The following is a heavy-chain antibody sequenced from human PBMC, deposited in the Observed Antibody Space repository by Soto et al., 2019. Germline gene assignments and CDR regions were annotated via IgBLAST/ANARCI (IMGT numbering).Heavy chain of an antibody. J-gene: IGHJ6*02. CDR2: IYYSGST. D-gene: IGHD3-10*01. CDR3: ARAPLGYYGSGSYPKQYYYYYYGMDV. Sequence: PSETLSLTCTVSGGSISSGDYYWSWIRQPPGKGLGWIGYIYYSGSTYYNPSLKSRVTISVDTSKNQFSLKLSSVTAADTAVYYCARAPLGYYGSGSYPKQYYYYYYGMDVWGQGTTVTVSS. CDR1: GGSISSGDYY. V-gene: IGHV4-30-4*01.